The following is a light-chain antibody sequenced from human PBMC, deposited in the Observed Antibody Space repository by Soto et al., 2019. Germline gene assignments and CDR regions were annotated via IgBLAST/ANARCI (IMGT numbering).Light chain of an antibody. Sequence: QSALTQPASVSGSPGQSITISCTGTSSDVGGYNYVSWYQQHPGKAPKLMIYDVSNRPSGVSNRFSGSKSGNTASLTISGLQAEDEADFYCSSYTSSTPVVLGGGTKLTV. CDR3: SSYTSSTPVV. V-gene: IGLV2-14*01. CDR2: DVS. J-gene: IGLJ2*01. CDR1: SSDVGGYNY.